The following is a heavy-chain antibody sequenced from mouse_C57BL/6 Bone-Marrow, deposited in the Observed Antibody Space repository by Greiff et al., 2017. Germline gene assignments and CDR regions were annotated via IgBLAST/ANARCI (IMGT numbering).Heavy chain of an antibody. D-gene: IGHD2-3*01. V-gene: IGHV1-15*01. J-gene: IGHJ3*01. Sequence: VQLKQSGAELVRPGASVTLSCKASGYTFTDYEMHWVKQTPVHGLEWIGAIDPETGGTAYNQKFKGKAILTADKSSSTAYMELRSLTSEDSAVYYCTRRDGYSTFAYWGQGTLVTVSA. CDR2: IDPETGGT. CDR3: TRRDGYSTFAY. CDR1: GYTFTDYE.